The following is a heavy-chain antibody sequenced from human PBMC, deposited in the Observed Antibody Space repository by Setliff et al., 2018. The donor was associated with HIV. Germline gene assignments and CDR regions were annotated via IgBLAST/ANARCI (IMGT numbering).Heavy chain of an antibody. V-gene: IGHV1-3*03. CDR1: GYTFTSYA. CDR2: INTGQGNT. CDR3: ARDGSWWSGFDH. J-gene: IGHJ4*02. D-gene: IGHD2-15*01. Sequence: SVTVSCKASGYTFTSYAIHWVRQAPGQRLEWMGWINTGQGNTKYSQEFQGRVTITRDTSATTAYMELSSLRSEDMAVYYCARDGSWWSGFDHWGQGTQVTVSS.